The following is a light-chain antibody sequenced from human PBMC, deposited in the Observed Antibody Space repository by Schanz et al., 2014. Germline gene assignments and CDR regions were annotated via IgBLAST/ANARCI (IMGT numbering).Light chain of an antibody. CDR1: QSVRSF. CDR2: DAS. Sequence: EIVLTQSPATLSLSPGERATLSCRASQSVRSFLAWYQQKPGQAPRLLIYDASNRATGIPARFSGSGSGTDFTLTIRSLEPEDFAVYYCQDRSIWPPGITFGPGTKVVIK. J-gene: IGKJ3*01. V-gene: IGKV3-11*01. CDR3: QDRSIWPPGIT.